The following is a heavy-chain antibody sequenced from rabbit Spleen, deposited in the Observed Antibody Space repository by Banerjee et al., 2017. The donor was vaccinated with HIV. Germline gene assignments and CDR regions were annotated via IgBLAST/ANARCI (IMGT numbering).Heavy chain of an antibody. Sequence: QEQLEESGGGLVKPEGSLTLTCKASGVSFNDKDVMCWVRQAPGKGLEWISCIAGDSSGFTYSATWAKGRFTISKTSSTTVPLQMTSLTAADTATYFCARDTGSSFSSYGMDLWGPGTLVTVS. V-gene: IGHV1S45*01. CDR1: GVSFNDKDV. CDR2: IAGDSSGFT. J-gene: IGHJ6*01. CDR3: ARDTGSSFSSYGMDL. D-gene: IGHD8-1*01.